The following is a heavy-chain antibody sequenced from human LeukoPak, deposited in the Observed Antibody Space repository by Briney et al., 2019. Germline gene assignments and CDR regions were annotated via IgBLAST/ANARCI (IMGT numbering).Heavy chain of an antibody. V-gene: IGHV3-21*01. Sequence: GGSLRLSCAASGFTFSSYSMNWVRQAPGKGLEWVSSISSSSSYIYYADSVKGRFTISRDNAKNSLYLQMNRLRAEDTAVYYCARKSGSSGYPFDYWGQGILVTVSS. D-gene: IGHD3-22*01. CDR1: GFTFSSYS. CDR2: ISSSSSYI. J-gene: IGHJ4*02. CDR3: ARKSGSSGYPFDY.